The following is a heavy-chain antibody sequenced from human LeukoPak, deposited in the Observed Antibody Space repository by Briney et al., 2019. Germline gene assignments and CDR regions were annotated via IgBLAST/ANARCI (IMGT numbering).Heavy chain of an antibody. CDR2: ISSSGSTI. J-gene: IGHJ4*02. D-gene: IGHD6-13*01. CDR3: AKDLMSSSWTFDY. CDR1: GFTFSSYE. Sequence: PGGSLRLSCAASGFTFSSYEMNWVRQAPGKGLEWVSYISSSGSTIYYADSVKGRFTISRDNSKHTLYLQMNSLRAEDTAVYYCAKDLMSSSWTFDYWGQGTLVTVSS. V-gene: IGHV3-48*03.